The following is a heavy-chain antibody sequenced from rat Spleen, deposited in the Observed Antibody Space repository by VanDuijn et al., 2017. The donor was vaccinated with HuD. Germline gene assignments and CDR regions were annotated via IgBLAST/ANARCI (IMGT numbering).Heavy chain of an antibody. V-gene: IGHV5-29*01. D-gene: IGHD1-9*01. CDR2: ISYDGSST. CDR1: GFTFSNYG. J-gene: IGHJ3*01. Sequence: EVQLVESGGGLVQPGRSLKLSCAASGFTFSNYGMAWVRQAPTKGLEWVATISYDGSSTYYRDSVKGRFTISRDNAKSTLYLQMDSLRSEDTATYYCARHLGDYGYTRLFAYWGQGTLVTVSS. CDR3: ARHLGDYGYTRLFAY.